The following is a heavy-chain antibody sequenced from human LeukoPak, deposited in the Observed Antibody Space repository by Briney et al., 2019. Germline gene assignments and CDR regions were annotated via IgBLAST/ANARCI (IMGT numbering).Heavy chain of an antibody. CDR2: IYSGGST. Sequence: GGSLRLSCAASGFTVSSNYMSWVRQSPGKGLEWVSVIYSGGSTYYADSVKGRFTISRHNSKNTLYLQMNSMRAEDTAVYYCASGAVAGTGYWGQGTLVTVSS. CDR3: ASGAVAGTGY. D-gene: IGHD6-19*01. CDR1: GFTVSSNY. J-gene: IGHJ4*02. V-gene: IGHV3-53*04.